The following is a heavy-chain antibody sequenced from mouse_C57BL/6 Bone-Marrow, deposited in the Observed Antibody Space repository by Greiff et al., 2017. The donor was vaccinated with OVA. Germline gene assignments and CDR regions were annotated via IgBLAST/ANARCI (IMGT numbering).Heavy chain of an antibody. J-gene: IGHJ3*01. CDR3: AKELGPAAWFAY. CDR1: GYSITSGYY. V-gene: IGHV3-6*01. CDR2: ISYDGSN. Sequence: EVKLQESGPGLVKPSQSLSLTCSVTGYSITSGYYWNWIRQFPGNKLEWMGYISYDGSNNYNPSLKNRISITRDTSKNQFFLKLNSVTTEDTATYYCAKELGPAAWFAYWGQGTLVTVSA. D-gene: IGHD4-1*01.